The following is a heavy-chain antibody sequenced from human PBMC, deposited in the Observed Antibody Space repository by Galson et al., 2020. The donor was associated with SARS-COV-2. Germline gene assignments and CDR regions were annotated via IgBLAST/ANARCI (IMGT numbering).Heavy chain of an antibody. V-gene: IGHV3-30*04. CDR1: GFTFNSAA. D-gene: IGHD3-3*01. CDR3: ARDGDYDIWSGYYGNFDS. J-gene: IGHJ4*02. CDR2: ISYDGRHK. Sequence: GGYLRLSCAASGFTFNSAALHWVRQAPGKGLEWVSLISYDGRHKSYADSVKGRFTISRDNSKNTLFLEMNSLRDEDTAAYYCARDGDYDIWSGYYGNFDSWGQGTLVTVST.